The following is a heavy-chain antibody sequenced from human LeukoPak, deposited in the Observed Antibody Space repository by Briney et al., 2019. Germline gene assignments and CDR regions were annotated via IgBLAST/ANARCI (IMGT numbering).Heavy chain of an antibody. CDR3: AKVPSLEYSYGYPDY. CDR1: GFTFSRYG. D-gene: IGHD5-18*01. CDR2: ISYDGSNK. J-gene: IGHJ4*02. V-gene: IGHV3-30*18. Sequence: PGGSLRLSCAASGFTFSRYGMHWVRQAPGKGLEWVVVISYDGSNKYYADSVKGRFTISRDNSKNTLYLQMNSLRAEDTAVYYCAKVPSLEYSYGYPDYWGQGTLVTVSS.